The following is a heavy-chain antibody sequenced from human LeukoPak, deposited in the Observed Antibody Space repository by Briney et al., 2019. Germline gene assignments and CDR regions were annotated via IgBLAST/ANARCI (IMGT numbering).Heavy chain of an antibody. CDR3: ARGDSSSWYGVNWFDP. CDR1: GFTFSSYE. J-gene: IGHJ5*02. Sequence: GGSLRLSCAASGFTFSSYEMSWVRQAPGKGLEWVSYISSSGSTIYYADSVKGRFTISRDNAKNSLYLQMNSLRVEDTAVYYCARGDSSSWYGVNWFDPWGQGTLVTVSS. D-gene: IGHD6-13*01. V-gene: IGHV3-48*03. CDR2: ISSSGSTI.